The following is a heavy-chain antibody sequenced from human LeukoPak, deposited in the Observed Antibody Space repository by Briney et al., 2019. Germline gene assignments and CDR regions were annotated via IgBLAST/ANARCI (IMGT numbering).Heavy chain of an antibody. V-gene: IGHV4-38-2*01. J-gene: IGHJ5*02. CDR1: GYSISSGYY. Sequence: SETLSLTCAVSGYSISSGYYWGWVRQPPGKGLEWIGSIYYSGSTYYNPSLKSRVTISVDTSKNQFSLKLSSVTAADTAVYYCARHFDDSSGYLKPWGQGTLVTVSS. D-gene: IGHD3-22*01. CDR2: IYYSGST. CDR3: ARHFDDSSGYLKP.